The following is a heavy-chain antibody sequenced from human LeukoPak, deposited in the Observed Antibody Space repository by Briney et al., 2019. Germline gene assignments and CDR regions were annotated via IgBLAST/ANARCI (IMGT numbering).Heavy chain of an antibody. Sequence: ASVKVSCKASGGTFSSYAISWVRQAPGQGLEWMGRIIPILGIANYAQKFQGRVTITADKSTSTAYMELSSLRSEDTAVYYCARGPHERSGYPDDWGQGTLVTVSS. CDR2: IIPILGIA. J-gene: IGHJ4*02. D-gene: IGHD3-22*01. CDR1: GGTFSSYA. V-gene: IGHV1-69*04. CDR3: ARGPHERSGYPDD.